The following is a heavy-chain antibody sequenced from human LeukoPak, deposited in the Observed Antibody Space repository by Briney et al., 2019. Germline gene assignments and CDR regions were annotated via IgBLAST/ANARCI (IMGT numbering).Heavy chain of an antibody. J-gene: IGHJ4*02. V-gene: IGHV3-7*01. Sequence: GGSLRLSCAASGSTFRRYWMSWVRQAPGKGLEWVANIKEDGSERYYVDSVKGRFTISRDNAKNSLYLQMNSLRVEETAVYYCARDWLAPFDYWGQGTLVTVSS. CDR3: ARDWLAPFDY. CDR1: GSTFRRYW. CDR2: IKEDGSER. D-gene: IGHD6-19*01.